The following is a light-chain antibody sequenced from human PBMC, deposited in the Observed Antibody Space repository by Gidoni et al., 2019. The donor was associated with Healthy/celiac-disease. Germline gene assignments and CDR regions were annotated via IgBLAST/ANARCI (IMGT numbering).Light chain of an antibody. CDR1: QSVSSSY. CDR2: GAS. J-gene: IGKJ5*01. Sequence: EIVLTQSPGTLSLSPGERATLSCRASQSVSSSYLAGDQQKPGQAPSLLIYGASSRATGIPDRFSGSGSGTDFTLTISRLEPEDFAVYYCQQYGSSPSITFGQGTRLEIK. CDR3: QQYGSSPSIT. V-gene: IGKV3-20*01.